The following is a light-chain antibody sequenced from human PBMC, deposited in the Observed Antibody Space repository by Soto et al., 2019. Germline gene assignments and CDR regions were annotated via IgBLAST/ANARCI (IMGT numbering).Light chain of an antibody. V-gene: IGLV2-14*01. Sequence: QSVLTQPASVSGSPGQSITISCTGTSSDVGGYNYVSWYQQHPGKDPKLMIYEVSNRPSGVSNRFSGSKSGNTASLTISGLQAEDEADYYCSSYTSGSTLCVFGSGTKVTVL. CDR1: SSDVGGYNY. J-gene: IGLJ1*01. CDR2: EVS. CDR3: SSYTSGSTLCV.